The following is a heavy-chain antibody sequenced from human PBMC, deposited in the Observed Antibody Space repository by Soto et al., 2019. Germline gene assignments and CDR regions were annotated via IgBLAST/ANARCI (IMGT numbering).Heavy chain of an antibody. V-gene: IGHV6-1*01. CDR1: GDTVSSNSVA. D-gene: IGHD2-15*01. Sequence: SQTLSLTCVGTGDTVSSNSVAWNWVRQSPSRGLEWLGRTYYRSRWYSDYAVSVRSRIDINADTSKNQVSLQLNSVTPEDTAVYYCARSEEDSDYYYYGMDVWGQGTTVTVSS. CDR2: TYYRSRWYS. J-gene: IGHJ6*02. CDR3: ARSEEDSDYYYYGMDV.